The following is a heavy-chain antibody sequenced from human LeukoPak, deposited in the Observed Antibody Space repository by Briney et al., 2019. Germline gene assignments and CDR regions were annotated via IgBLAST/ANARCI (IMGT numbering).Heavy chain of an antibody. V-gene: IGHV1-3*01. D-gene: IGHD2-2*01. Sequence: ASVKVSCKASGYTFTSYATHWVRQAPGQRLEWMGWINAGNGNTKYSQKFQGRVTITRDTSASTAYMELSSLRSEDTAVYYCARDLLYCSSTSCQIRSYYYGMDVWGQGTTVTVSS. CDR2: INAGNGNT. CDR1: GYTFTSYA. J-gene: IGHJ6*02. CDR3: ARDLLYCSSTSCQIRSYYYGMDV.